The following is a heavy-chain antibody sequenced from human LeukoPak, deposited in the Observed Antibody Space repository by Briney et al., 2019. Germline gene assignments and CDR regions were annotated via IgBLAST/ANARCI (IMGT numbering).Heavy chain of an antibody. Sequence: GGSLRLSCAASGFTVSSNYMSWVRQAPGKGLEWVSVIYSGGSTYYADSVKGRFTISRDNSKNTLYLQMNSLRAEDTAVYYCARHNNRVGSDDPDAFDIWGQGTMVTVSS. D-gene: IGHD2-21*02. CDR2: IYSGGST. CDR3: ARHNNRVGSDDPDAFDI. CDR1: GFTVSSNY. J-gene: IGHJ3*02. V-gene: IGHV3-66*04.